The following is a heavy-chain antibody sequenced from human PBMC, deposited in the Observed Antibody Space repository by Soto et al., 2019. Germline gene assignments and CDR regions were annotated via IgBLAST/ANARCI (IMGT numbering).Heavy chain of an antibody. CDR2: IRSRANNYAT. J-gene: IGHJ6*02. V-gene: IGHV3-73*02. Sequence: EVKLVESGGGLVQPGGSLKLSCAASGFIFSGSAIHWVRQASGKGLEWVGRIRSRANNYATSFAASGKGRFIFSRDDSKNMASMQMNNLKTEDPAVDYCSRGQRAAIGDSYYHGMDVWGQGTTVTVSS. CDR1: GFIFSGSA. D-gene: IGHD2-2*02. CDR3: SRGQRAAIGDSYYHGMDV.